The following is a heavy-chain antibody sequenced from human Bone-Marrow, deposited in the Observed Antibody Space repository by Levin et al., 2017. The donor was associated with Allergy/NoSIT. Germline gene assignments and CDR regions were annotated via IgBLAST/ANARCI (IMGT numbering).Heavy chain of an antibody. CDR1: GFTFSSYG. V-gene: IGHV3-30*18. CDR3: AKGQQDIVVCGWFDP. J-gene: IGHJ5*02. D-gene: IGHD2-15*01. CDR2: ISYDGSNK. Sequence: GGSLRLSCAASGFTFSSYGMHWVRQAPGKGLEWVAVISYDGSNKYYADSVKGRFTISRDNSKNTLYLQMNSLRAEDTAVYYCAKGQQDIVVCGWFDPWGQGTLVTVSS.